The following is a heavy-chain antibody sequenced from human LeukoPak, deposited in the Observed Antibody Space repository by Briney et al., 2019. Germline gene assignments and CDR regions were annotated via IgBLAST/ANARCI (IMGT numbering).Heavy chain of an antibody. CDR1: GFTFSSYA. CDR2: ISYDGSNK. V-gene: IGHV3-30*04. CDR3: AKDVDSSGYYYFDY. J-gene: IGHJ4*02. Sequence: PGRSLRLSCAASGFTFSSYAMHWVRQAPGKGLEWVAVISYDGSNKYYADSVKGRFTISRDNSKNTLYLQMNSLRAEDTAVYYCAKDVDSSGYYYFDYWGQGTLVTVSS. D-gene: IGHD3-22*01.